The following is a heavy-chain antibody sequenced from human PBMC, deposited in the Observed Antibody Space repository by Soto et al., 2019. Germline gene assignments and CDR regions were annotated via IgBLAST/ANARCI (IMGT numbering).Heavy chain of an antibody. CDR3: AKATLIVVVPAAIAY. J-gene: IGHJ4*02. CDR2: ISGSGGST. D-gene: IGHD2-2*01. V-gene: IGHV3-23*01. CDR1: GFTFSSYA. Sequence: PGGSLRLSCAASGFTFSSYAMSWVRQAPGKGLEWASAISGSGGSTYYADSVKGRFTISRDNSKNTLYLQMNSLRAEDTAVYYCAKATLIVVVPAAIAYWGQGTLVTVSS.